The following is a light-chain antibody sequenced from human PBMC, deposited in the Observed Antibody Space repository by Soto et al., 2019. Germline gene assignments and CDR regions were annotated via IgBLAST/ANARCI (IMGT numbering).Light chain of an antibody. CDR2: GAS. J-gene: IGKJ1*01. V-gene: IGKV3-20*01. CDR1: QSVTNNY. CDR3: QQYRNSPQT. Sequence: EVVLTQSPVTLSLSPGERATLSCRASQSVTNNYLAWYQQQPGQAPRLLIFGASNRANGMPDRFSGSGSGTDFTLTISRLEPEDFALYYCQQYRNSPQTFGQGTKVDIK.